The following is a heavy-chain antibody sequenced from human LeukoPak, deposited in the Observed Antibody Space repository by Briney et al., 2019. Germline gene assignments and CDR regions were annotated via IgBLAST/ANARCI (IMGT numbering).Heavy chain of an antibody. V-gene: IGHV1-18*04. D-gene: IGHD3-3*01. CDR3: ARDSITIFGVVKLGY. CDR1: GYTFTGYY. CDR2: ISAYNGNT. Sequence: ASVKVSCKASGYTFTGYYMHWVRQAPGQGLEWMGWISAYNGNTNYAQKLQGRVTMTTDTSTSTAYMELRSLRSDDTAVYYCARDSITIFGVVKLGYWGQGTLVTVSS. J-gene: IGHJ4*02.